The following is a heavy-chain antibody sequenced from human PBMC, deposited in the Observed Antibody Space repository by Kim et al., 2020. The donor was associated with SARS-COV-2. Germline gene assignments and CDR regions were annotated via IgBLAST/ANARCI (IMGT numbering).Heavy chain of an antibody. J-gene: IGHJ6*02. V-gene: IGHV4-39*01. CDR2: IYHSGST. CDR1: GGSISSSNSY. CDR3: ARERVGYEQQGYFDGMDV. Sequence: SETLSLTCAVSGGSISSSNSYWGWIRQPPGKGREWFGTIYHSGSTYYHPSLESRVTISVDTSKNRFSLDMSPVTVADTAVYYCARERVGYEQQGYFDGMDVWGQGTTVTVSS. D-gene: IGHD6-13*01.